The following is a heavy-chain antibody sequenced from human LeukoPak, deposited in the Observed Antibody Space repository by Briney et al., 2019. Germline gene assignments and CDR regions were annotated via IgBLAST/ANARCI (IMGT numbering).Heavy chain of an antibody. Sequence: SETLSLTCTVSGGSISSCYWSWIRQPPGKGLEWIGYIYYSGSTNYNPSPKSRVTISVDTSKNQFSLKLSSVTAADTAVYYCARGHSSGWSNWFDPWGQGTLVTVSS. J-gene: IGHJ5*02. V-gene: IGHV4-59*01. CDR3: ARGHSSGWSNWFDP. D-gene: IGHD6-19*01. CDR2: IYYSGST. CDR1: GGSISSCY.